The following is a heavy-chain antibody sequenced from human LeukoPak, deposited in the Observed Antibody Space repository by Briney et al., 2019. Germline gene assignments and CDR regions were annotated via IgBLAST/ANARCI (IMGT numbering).Heavy chain of an antibody. CDR1: GFTFSSYS. CDR2: ISSSSSTI. J-gene: IGHJ4*02. CDR3: AVVVAATLSL. V-gene: IGHV3-48*01. Sequence: GGSLRLSCAASGFTFSSYSMNWVRQAPGKGLEWVSYISSSSSTIYCADSVKGRFTISRDNAKNSLYLQMNSLRAEDTAVYYCAVVVAATLSLWGQGTLVTVSS. D-gene: IGHD2-15*01.